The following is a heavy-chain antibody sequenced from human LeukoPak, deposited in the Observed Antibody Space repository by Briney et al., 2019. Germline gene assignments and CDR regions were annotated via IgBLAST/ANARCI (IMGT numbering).Heavy chain of an antibody. CDR1: GYTFTGYY. Sequence: ASVKVSCKASGYTFTGYYMHWVRQAPGQGLEWMGWINPNSGGTNYAQKFQGRVTMTRDTSISTAYMELSRLRSDDTAVYYCARDPATYYDSSIDYWGQGTLVTASP. CDR3: ARDPATYYDSSIDY. J-gene: IGHJ4*02. V-gene: IGHV1-2*02. D-gene: IGHD3-22*01. CDR2: INPNSGGT.